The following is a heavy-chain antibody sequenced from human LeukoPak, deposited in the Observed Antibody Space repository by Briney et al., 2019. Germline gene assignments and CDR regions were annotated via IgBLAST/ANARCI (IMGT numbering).Heavy chain of an antibody. D-gene: IGHD1-26*01. CDR3: AKYRSAVVGATRNYYYYGMDV. J-gene: IGHJ6*02. CDR1: GFTFSSYS. Sequence: PGGSLRLSCAASGFTFSSYSMNWVRQAPGKGLEWVSYISSSSTIYYADSVKGRFTISRDNAKNSLYLQMNSLRAEDTAVYYCAKYRSAVVGATRNYYYYGMDVWGQGTTVTVSS. V-gene: IGHV3-48*01. CDR2: ISSSSTI.